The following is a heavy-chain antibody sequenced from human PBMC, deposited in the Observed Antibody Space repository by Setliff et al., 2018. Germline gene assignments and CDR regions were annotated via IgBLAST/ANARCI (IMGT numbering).Heavy chain of an antibody. CDR2: VYYSGTA. CDR3: ARHRIAAAVHMDV. J-gene: IGHJ6*03. V-gene: IGHV4-59*08. CDR1: DGSLSTYY. D-gene: IGHD6-13*01. Sequence: PSETLSLTCTVSDGSLSTYYWSWIRQPPGKGLEFIGYVYYSGTANYSPSLRSRLTISVDTSKNQFSLKLRSVTAADTAVYYCARHRIAAAVHMDVWGKGTTVTVSS.